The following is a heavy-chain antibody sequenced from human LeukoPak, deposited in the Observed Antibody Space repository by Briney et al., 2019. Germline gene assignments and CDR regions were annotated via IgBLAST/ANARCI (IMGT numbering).Heavy chain of an antibody. CDR1: GFTFSSYA. J-gene: IGHJ4*02. D-gene: IGHD3-22*01. Sequence: GGSLRLSCAASGFTFSSYAMGWVRQAPGKGLEWVSAISGSGGSTYYADSVKGRFTISRDNSKNTLYLQMNSLRAEDTAVYYCAKAYYYDSSGYYYPGDYWGQGTLVTVSS. CDR3: AKAYYYDSSGYYYPGDY. CDR2: ISGSGGST. V-gene: IGHV3-23*01.